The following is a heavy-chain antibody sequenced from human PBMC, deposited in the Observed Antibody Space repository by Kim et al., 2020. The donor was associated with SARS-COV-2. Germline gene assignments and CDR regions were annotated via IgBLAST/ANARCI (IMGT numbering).Heavy chain of an antibody. D-gene: IGHD2-2*01. V-gene: IGHV1-24*01. CDR3: ATVRCSSTSCPSYYYYYYGMDV. Sequence: ASVKVSCKVSGYTLTELSMHWVRQAPGKGLEWMGGFDPEDGETIYAQKFQGRVTMTEDTSTDTAYMELSSLRSEDTAVYYCATVRCSSTSCPSYYYYYYGMDVWGQGTTVTVSS. CDR1: GYTLTELS. CDR2: FDPEDGET. J-gene: IGHJ6*02.